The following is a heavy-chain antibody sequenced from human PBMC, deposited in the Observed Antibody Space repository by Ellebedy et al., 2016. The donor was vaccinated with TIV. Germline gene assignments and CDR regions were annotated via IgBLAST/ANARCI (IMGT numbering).Heavy chain of an antibody. CDR2: FDPEDGET. Sequence: ASVKVSCKVSGYTLTDLSMHWVRQAPGKGLEWMGGFDPEDGETIYAQKFQGRVTMTEDTSTDTAYMELSSLRSEDTAVYYCARDRNKYSSRGAFDIWGQGTMVTVSS. D-gene: IGHD6-6*01. CDR1: GYTLTDLS. J-gene: IGHJ3*02. V-gene: IGHV1-24*01. CDR3: ARDRNKYSSRGAFDI.